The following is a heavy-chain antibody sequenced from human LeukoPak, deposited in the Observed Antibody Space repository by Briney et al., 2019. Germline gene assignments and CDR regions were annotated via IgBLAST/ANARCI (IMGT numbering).Heavy chain of an antibody. CDR3: ARPYGDYELLSTHNWFDP. J-gene: IGHJ5*02. CDR2: MNPNSGNT. Sequence: PMASVKVSCKTSGYTFTSYDINWVRQATGQGLEWMGWMNPNSGNTGYAQKFQGRVTMTRNTSISTAYMELSSLRSEDTAVYYCARPYGDYELLSTHNWFDPWGQGTLVTVSS. CDR1: GYTFTSYD. D-gene: IGHD4-17*01. V-gene: IGHV1-8*01.